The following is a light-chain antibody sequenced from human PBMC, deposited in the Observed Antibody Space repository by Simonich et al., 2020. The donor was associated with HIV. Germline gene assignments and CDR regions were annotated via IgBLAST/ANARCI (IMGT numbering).Light chain of an antibody. J-gene: IGLJ3*02. CDR1: SSDVGSYNL. V-gene: IGLV2-14*02. CDR3: SSYTSSSTRV. CDR2: EGN. Sequence: QSALTQPASVSGSPGQSITISCTGTSSDVGSYNLVSWYQQHPGKAPKLIIYEGNKRHSGVSNRFAGSKSGNTASLAITGLQAKDEADYYCSSYTSSSTRVFGGGTKLTVL.